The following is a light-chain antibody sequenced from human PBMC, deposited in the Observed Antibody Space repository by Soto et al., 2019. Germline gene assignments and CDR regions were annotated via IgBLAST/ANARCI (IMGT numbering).Light chain of an antibody. CDR2: DAS. CDR3: QQYGSSPIT. V-gene: IGKV3D-20*01. Sequence: EIVLAQSPATLSLSPGDRATLSCGASADVSSSYVAWYQQKSGLAPRLLIHDASSRATGIPDRFSGSKSGTEFTLTIRRLEPEDAAVYYCQQYGSSPITFGQGTRLEIK. J-gene: IGKJ5*01. CDR1: ADVSSSY.